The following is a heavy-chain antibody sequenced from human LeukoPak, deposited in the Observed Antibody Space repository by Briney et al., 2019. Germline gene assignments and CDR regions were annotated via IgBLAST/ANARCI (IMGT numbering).Heavy chain of an antibody. CDR2: IYYSGST. Sequence: KPSETLSLTCTVSGGSISSSSYYWGWIRQPPGKGLEWIGSIYYSGSTYYNPSLKSRVTISVDTSKNQFSLKLSSVTAADTAVYYCARKHSSGWYYFDYWGQGTLVTVSS. V-gene: IGHV4-39*01. CDR3: ARKHSSGWYYFDY. J-gene: IGHJ4*02. CDR1: GGSISSSSYY. D-gene: IGHD6-19*01.